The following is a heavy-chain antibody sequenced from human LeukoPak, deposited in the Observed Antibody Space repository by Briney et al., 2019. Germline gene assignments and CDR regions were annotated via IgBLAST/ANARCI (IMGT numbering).Heavy chain of an antibody. CDR1: GSTFSRYG. Sequence: GGSLRLSCAASGSTFSRYGMHWVRQAPGKGLEWVAVISYDGSNKYYADSVKGRFTISRDNSKNTLYLQMNSLRAEDTAVYYCAKDHAPYYDILTGYDPPPLDYWGQGTLVTVSS. CDR2: ISYDGSNK. D-gene: IGHD3-9*01. CDR3: AKDHAPYYDILTGYDPPPLDY. V-gene: IGHV3-30*18. J-gene: IGHJ4*02.